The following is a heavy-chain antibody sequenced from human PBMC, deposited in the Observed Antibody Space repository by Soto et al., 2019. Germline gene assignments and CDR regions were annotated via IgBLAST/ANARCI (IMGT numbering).Heavy chain of an antibody. J-gene: IGHJ4*02. CDR3: ARNPAYSYGYFFD. CDR2: INHSGST. Sequence: QVQLQQWGAGLLKPSETLSLTCAVYGGSFSGYYWSWIRQPPGKGLEWIGEINHSGSTNYNPSLKSRVTISVDTSKNQFSLKLSSVTAADTAVYYCARNPAYSYGYFFDWGQGTLVTASS. D-gene: IGHD5-18*01. V-gene: IGHV4-34*01. CDR1: GGSFSGYY.